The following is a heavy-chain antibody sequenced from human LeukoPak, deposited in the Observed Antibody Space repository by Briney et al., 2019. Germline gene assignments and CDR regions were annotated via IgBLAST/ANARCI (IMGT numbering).Heavy chain of an antibody. Sequence: ASVKVSCKASGYTFTCYYMHWVRQAPGQGLEWMGRINPNSGGTNYAQKFQGRVTMARDTSISTAYMELRRLRYPDTAVYYCARAPGERSGLDYWFDPWGQGTLVTVSS. CDR3: ARAPGERSGLDYWFDP. D-gene: IGHD6-19*01. CDR2: INPNSGGT. V-gene: IGHV1-2*06. CDR1: GYTFTCYY. J-gene: IGHJ5*02.